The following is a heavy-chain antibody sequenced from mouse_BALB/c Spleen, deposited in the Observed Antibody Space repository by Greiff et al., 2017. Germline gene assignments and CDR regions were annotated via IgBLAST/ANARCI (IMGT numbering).Heavy chain of an antibody. V-gene: IGHV5-4*02. CDR2: ISDGGSYT. CDR3: AREGR. CDR1: GFTFSDYY. D-gene: IGHD3-3*01. Sequence: EVKVVESGGGLVKPGGSLKLSCAASGFTFSDYYMYWVRQTPEKRLEWVATISDGGSYTYYPDSVKGRFTISRDNAKNNLYLQMSSLKSEDTAMYYCAREGRWGQGTLVTVSA. J-gene: IGHJ3*01.